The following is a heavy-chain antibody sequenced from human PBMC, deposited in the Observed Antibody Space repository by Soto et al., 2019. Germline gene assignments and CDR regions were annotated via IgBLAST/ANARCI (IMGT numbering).Heavy chain of an antibody. CDR2: IYYSGST. CDR3: ARRYGGNLDY. CDR1: GGSISNFY. J-gene: IGHJ4*02. Sequence: QVQLQESGPGLVKPSETLSLTCTVSGGSISNFYWSWIRQPPGKGLEWIGYIYYSGSTNYNPSLRXRVTISVDTSKNQFSLKLSSVTAADTAVYFCARRYGGNLDYWGQGTLVTVSS. D-gene: IGHD1-26*01. V-gene: IGHV4-59*08.